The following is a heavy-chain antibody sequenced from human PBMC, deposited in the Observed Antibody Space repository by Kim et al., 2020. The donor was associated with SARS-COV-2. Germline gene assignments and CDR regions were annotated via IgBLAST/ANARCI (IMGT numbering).Heavy chain of an antibody. D-gene: IGHD5-18*01. V-gene: IGHV1-69*13. CDR2: IIPIFGTA. J-gene: IGHJ5*02. CDR3: ARVVDTARFDP. CDR1: GGTFSSYA. Sequence: SVKVSCKASGGTFSSYAISWVRQAPGQGLEWMGGIIPIFGTANYPQKFQGRVTITADESTSTAYMELSSQRSEDTAVYYCARVVDTARFDPWGQGTLVT.